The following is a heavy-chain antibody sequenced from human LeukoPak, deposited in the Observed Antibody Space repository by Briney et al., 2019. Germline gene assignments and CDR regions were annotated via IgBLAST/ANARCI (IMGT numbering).Heavy chain of an antibody. CDR2: ITFSSSHI. CDR1: GFTFSGYV. V-gene: IGHV3-21*04. D-gene: IGHD3-22*01. Sequence: GGSLRLSCAASGFTFSGYVMTWVRQAPGKGLECVSSITFSSSHIYYADSVKGRFTISRDNTKDSLYLQMNSLRAEDTAVYYCAKDHESDGYPCLDHWGLGTLVTVSS. CDR3: AKDHESDGYPCLDH. J-gene: IGHJ4*02.